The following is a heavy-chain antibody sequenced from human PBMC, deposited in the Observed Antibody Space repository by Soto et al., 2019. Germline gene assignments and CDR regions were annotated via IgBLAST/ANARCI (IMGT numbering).Heavy chain of an antibody. CDR1: GFTFSSYG. Sequence: QVQLVESGGGVVQPGRSLRLSCAASGFTFSSYGMHWVRQAPGKGLERVAVISYDGSNKYYADSVKGRFTISRDNSKNTLYLQMNSLRAEDTAVYYCAKEARPLPGYCSSTSCYASYYFDYWGQGTLVTVSS. CDR3: AKEARPLPGYCSSTSCYASYYFDY. D-gene: IGHD2-2*01. V-gene: IGHV3-30*18. CDR2: ISYDGSNK. J-gene: IGHJ4*02.